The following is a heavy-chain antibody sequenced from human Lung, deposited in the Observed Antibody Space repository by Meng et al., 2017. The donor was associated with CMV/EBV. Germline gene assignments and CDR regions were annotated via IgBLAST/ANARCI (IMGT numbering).Heavy chain of an antibody. V-gene: IGHV4-30-4*08. CDR3: ARADYYNLMDV. J-gene: IGHJ6*02. CDR1: GASIDSDNYY. Sequence: CTVSGASIDSDNYYWSWIRQPPGKGLEWIGYIYYSGSSFYNPSLKSRVTISLNMSKNQFSLYLSSVTAADTAVYYCARADYYNLMDVWGQGTTVTVSS. CDR2: IYYSGSS.